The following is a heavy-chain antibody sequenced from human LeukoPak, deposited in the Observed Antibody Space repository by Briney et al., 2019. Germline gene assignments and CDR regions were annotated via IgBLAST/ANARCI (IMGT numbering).Heavy chain of an antibody. CDR2: ITPNGGT. V-gene: IGHV1-2*02. J-gene: IGHJ4*02. CDR1: GYTFTDYY. Sequence: ASVTVSCKASGYTFTDYYMHWVRQAPGQGLEWMGWITPNGGTNYTQKFQGRITITRDTSISTVYLELSRLSSDDTAVYYCVRDAPSSELVLDYWGQGTLVTVSS. D-gene: IGHD6-13*01. CDR3: VRDAPSSELVLDY.